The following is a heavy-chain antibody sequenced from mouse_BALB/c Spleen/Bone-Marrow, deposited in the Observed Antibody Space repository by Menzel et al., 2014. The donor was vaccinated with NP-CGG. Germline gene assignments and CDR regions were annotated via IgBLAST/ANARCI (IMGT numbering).Heavy chain of an antibody. CDR1: GFDFSRYW. CDR3: ARQGYYGYSDY. J-gene: IGHJ2*01. D-gene: IGHD1-2*01. CDR2: INPDSSTI. V-gene: IGHV4-1*02. Sequence: DVMLVESGGGLVQPGGSLKLSCAASGFDFSRYWMSWVRQAPGKGLEWIGEINPDSSTINYTPSLKDKFIISRDNAKNALYLQMSKVRSEDTALYYCARQGYYGYSDYWGQGTTLTVSS.